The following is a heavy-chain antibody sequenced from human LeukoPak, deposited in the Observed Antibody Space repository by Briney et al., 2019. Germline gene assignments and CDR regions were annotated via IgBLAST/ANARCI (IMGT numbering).Heavy chain of an antibody. CDR1: GYTFTGYY. Sequence: ASVKVSCKASGYTFTGYYMHWVRQAPGQGLEWMGWINPNSGGTNYAQKFQGRVTMTRDTSISTAYMELSRLRSDDMAVYYCGRDPGGTGTITGDDYWGQGTLVTVSS. V-gene: IGHV1-2*02. CDR3: GRDPGGTGTITGDDY. D-gene: IGHD1-1*01. J-gene: IGHJ4*02. CDR2: INPNSGGT.